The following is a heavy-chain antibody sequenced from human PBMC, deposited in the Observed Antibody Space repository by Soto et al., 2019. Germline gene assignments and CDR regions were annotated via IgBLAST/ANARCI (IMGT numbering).Heavy chain of an antibody. Sequence: QVQLVESGGGVVQPGRSLRLSCAASGFTFSSYGMHWVRQAPGKGLEWVAVIWYDGSNKYYADSVKGRFTISRDNSKNTLYLQMNSLRAEDTAVYYCARVLGGEYYYYYMDVWGKGTTVTVSS. CDR3: ARVLGGEYYYYYMDV. CDR2: IWYDGSNK. CDR1: GFTFSSYG. D-gene: IGHD2-15*01. V-gene: IGHV3-33*01. J-gene: IGHJ6*03.